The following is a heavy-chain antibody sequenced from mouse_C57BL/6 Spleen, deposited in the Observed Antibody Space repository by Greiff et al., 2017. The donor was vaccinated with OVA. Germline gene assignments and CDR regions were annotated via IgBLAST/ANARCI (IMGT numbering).Heavy chain of an antibody. D-gene: IGHD1-1*01. Sequence: QVQLQQSGAELVMPGASVKLSCKASGYTFTSYWMHWVKQRPGQGLEWIGEIDPSDSYTNYNQKFKGKSTLTVDKSSSTAYMQLSSLTSEDSAVYYCAREEAHYYGSSSHFDYWGQGTTLTVSS. J-gene: IGHJ2*01. V-gene: IGHV1-69*01. CDR3: AREEAHYYGSSSHFDY. CDR1: GYTFTSYW. CDR2: IDPSDSYT.